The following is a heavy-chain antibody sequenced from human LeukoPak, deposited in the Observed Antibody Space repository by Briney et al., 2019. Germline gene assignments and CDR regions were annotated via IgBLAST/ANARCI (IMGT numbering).Heavy chain of an antibody. CDR3: ARSPTYYYDSSGRAGYYYGMDV. V-gene: IGHV1-2*02. D-gene: IGHD3-22*01. CDR2: INPNSGGT. Sequence: ASVKVSCKASGYTFTGYYMHWVRQAPGQGLEGMGWINPNSGGTNYAQKFQGRVTMTRDTSISTAYMELSRLRSDDTAVYYCARSPTYYYDSSGRAGYYYGMDVWGQGTTVTVSS. CDR1: GYTFTGYY. J-gene: IGHJ6*02.